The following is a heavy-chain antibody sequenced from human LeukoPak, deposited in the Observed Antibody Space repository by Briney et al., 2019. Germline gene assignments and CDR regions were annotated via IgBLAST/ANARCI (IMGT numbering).Heavy chain of an antibody. CDR1: GASIRSYY. V-gene: IGHV4-59*08. D-gene: IGHD5-24*01. CDR3: ARHGPRRDGYNYDY. Sequence: PSETLSLTCTVSGASIRSYYWSWIRQPPGKGLECIGYIYYTGSTNYNYNPSLKSRVTISVDTSKNQFSLKLSSGTAADTAVYYCARHGPRRDGYNYDYWGPGTLVTVSS. CDR2: IYYTGSTNY. J-gene: IGHJ4*02.